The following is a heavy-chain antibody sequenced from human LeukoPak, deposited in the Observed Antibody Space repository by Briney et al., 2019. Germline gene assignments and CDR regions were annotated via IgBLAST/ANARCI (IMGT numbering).Heavy chain of an antibody. V-gene: IGHV7-4-1*02. D-gene: IGHD3-22*01. CDR2: IDTNTGNP. J-gene: IGHJ4*02. Sequence: ASVKVSYKASGYTFSSNAINWVRQAPGQGLEWMGWIDTNTGNPTYAQGFTGQFVFSLDTSVSTAYLQISSLKAEDTAEYFCARGYDSSGYFSDWGQGTLVTVSS. CDR1: GYTFSSNA. CDR3: ARGYDSSGYFSD.